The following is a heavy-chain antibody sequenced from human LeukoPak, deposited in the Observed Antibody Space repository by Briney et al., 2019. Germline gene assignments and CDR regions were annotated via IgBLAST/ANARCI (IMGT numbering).Heavy chain of an antibody. J-gene: IGHJ2*01. CDR1: GFTVSSNY. D-gene: IGHD1-26*01. V-gene: IGHV3-53*01. Sequence: GGSLRLSCAASGFTVSSNYMSWVRQAPGKGLEWVSVIYSGGSTYYADSVKGRFTISRDNSKNTLYLQMNSLRAEDTAVYYCARHNVGATRVQNWYFDLWGRGTLVTVSS. CDR2: IYSGGST. CDR3: ARHNVGATRVQNWYFDL.